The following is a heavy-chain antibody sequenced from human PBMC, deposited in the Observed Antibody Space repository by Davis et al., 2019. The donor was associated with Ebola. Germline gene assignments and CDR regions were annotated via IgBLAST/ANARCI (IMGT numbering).Heavy chain of an antibody. Sequence: SVKVSCKASGGTFSSYAISWVRQAPGQGLEWMGRIIPILGIANYAQKFQGRVTITADKSTSTAYMELSSLRSEDTAVYYCAREQHYSSSPYYYYGMDVWGQGTTVTVSS. V-gene: IGHV1-69*04. CDR2: IIPILGIA. D-gene: IGHD6-6*01. CDR1: GGTFSSYA. CDR3: AREQHYSSSPYYYYGMDV. J-gene: IGHJ6*02.